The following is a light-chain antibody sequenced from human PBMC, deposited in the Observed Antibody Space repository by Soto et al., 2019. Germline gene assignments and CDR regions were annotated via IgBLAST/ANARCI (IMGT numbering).Light chain of an antibody. V-gene: IGKV3-15*01. J-gene: IGKJ4*01. Sequence: EIVMTQSPATLSVSPGERATLSCRASQSISSNLAWYQQKPGQAPRLLRFRTSSRATGFPARFSGSGSGTEFNLTISSLQSEDFGVYYCQQYNNWPPATFGGGTKVEIK. CDR3: QQYNNWPPAT. CDR1: QSISSN. CDR2: RTS.